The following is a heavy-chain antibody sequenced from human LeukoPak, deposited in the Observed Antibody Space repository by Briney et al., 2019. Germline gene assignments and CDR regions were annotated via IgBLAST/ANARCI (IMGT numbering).Heavy chain of an antibody. J-gene: IGHJ4*02. D-gene: IGHD3-22*01. CDR3: ARALYYYDSSGSLDY. V-gene: IGHV1-46*01. CDR2: INPSGGST. CDR1: GYTFTSYY. Sequence: ASVKVSFTASGYTFTSYYMHWVRQAPGQGLEWMGIINPSGGSTSYAQKFQGRVTMTRDTSTSTVYMELSSLRSEDTAVYYCARALYYYDSSGSLDYWGQGTLVTVSS.